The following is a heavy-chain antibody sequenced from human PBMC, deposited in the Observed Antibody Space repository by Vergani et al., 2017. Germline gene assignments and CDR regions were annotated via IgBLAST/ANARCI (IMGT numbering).Heavy chain of an antibody. CDR2: ISSGGGDI. D-gene: IGHD3-10*01. CDR3: TTAWGLYYLHGEYFQY. V-gene: IGHV3-23*04. CDR1: GFTFDTYT. Sequence: VQLVESGGGLVQPGGSRRLSCAGAGFTFDTYTMAYVRQAPGKGLEWVATISSGGGDIFYADSVKGRFTISRDNSKSTLFLQMNSLKDEDTAVYYCTTAWGLYYLHGEYFQYWGRGTLVSVSS. J-gene: IGHJ1*01.